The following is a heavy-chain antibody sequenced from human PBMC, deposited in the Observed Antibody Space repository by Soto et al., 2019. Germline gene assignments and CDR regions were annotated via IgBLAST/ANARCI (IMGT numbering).Heavy chain of an antibody. V-gene: IGHV1-69*08. CDR3: AREGNILVVPAAIDWFDP. J-gene: IGHJ5*02. Sequence: QVQLVQSGAEVKKPGSSVKVSCKASGGTFSSYTISWVRQAPGQGLEWMGRIIPILGIANYAQKFQGRVTITADKSTSTAYMELSSLRSEDTAVYYCAREGNILVVPAAIDWFDPWGQGTLVTVSS. CDR2: IIPILGIA. D-gene: IGHD2-2*01. CDR1: GGTFSSYT.